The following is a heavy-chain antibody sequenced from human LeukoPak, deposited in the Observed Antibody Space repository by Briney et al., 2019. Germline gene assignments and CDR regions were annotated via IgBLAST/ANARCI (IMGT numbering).Heavy chain of an antibody. CDR2: INPNSGGT. J-gene: IGHJ5*02. Sequence: ASVKVSCKASGYTFTGYYMHWVRQAPGQGLEWMGWINPNSGGTNYAQKFQGWVTMTRDTSISTAYMELSRLRSDDTAVYYCARAGSRYCSGGNCYGWFDPWGQGTLVTVSS. CDR3: ARAGSRYCSGGNCYGWFDP. CDR1: GYTFTGYY. V-gene: IGHV1-2*04. D-gene: IGHD2-15*01.